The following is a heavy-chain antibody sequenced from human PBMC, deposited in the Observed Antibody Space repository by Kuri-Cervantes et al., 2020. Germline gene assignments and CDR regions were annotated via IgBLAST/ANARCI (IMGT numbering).Heavy chain of an antibody. Sequence: SETLSLTCTVSGGSISSYYWSWIRQPPGKGLEWIGEINHSGSTNYNPSLKSRVTISVDTSKNQFSLKLSSVTAADTAVYYCAREGTTDTAMVRSWVDYWGQGTLVTVSS. V-gene: IGHV4-34*01. CDR1: GGSISSYY. J-gene: IGHJ4*02. D-gene: IGHD5-18*01. CDR2: INHSGST. CDR3: AREGTTDTAMVRSWVDY.